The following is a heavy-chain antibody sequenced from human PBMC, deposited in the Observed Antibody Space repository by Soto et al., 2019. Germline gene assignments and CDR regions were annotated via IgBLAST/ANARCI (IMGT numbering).Heavy chain of an antibody. CDR1: GFTFSSYG. Sequence: GGSLRLSCAASGFTFSSYGMHWVRQAPGKGLEWVAVISYDGSNKYYADSVKGRFTISRDNSKNTLYLQMNSLRAEDTAVYYCAKDLGVGQQLVTLRYWGQGTLVTVSS. J-gene: IGHJ4*02. CDR2: ISYDGSNK. V-gene: IGHV3-30*18. CDR3: AKDLGVGQQLVTLRY. D-gene: IGHD6-13*01.